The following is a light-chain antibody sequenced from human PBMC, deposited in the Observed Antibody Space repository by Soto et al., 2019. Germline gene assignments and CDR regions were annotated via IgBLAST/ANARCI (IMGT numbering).Light chain of an antibody. V-gene: IGKV3-11*01. CDR1: QSVGRF. J-gene: IGKJ3*01. CDR3: QRRSNWPST. CDR2: DAF. Sequence: EVVLTQSPGTLSLSRKERAALSWRASQSVGRFLAWYQQKPGQAPRLLIYDAFNRSTGIPARFSGSESGTDFTLPITSLETEDFAIYYCQRRSNWPSTFDPGNKVDI.